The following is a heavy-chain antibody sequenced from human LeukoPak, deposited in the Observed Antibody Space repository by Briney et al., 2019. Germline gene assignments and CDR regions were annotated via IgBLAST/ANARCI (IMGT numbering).Heavy chain of an antibody. D-gene: IGHD6-19*01. CDR1: GFTLSSYA. Sequence: GRSLRLSCAAPGFTLSSYAMHWVRQAPAKGLEWVAVISYDGSHRYYADSVKGQFTISRDNSKNTLYLQMNSLRPEDTAVYYCARRAVAFDYWGQGTLVTVSS. CDR3: ARRAVAFDY. CDR2: ISYDGSHR. J-gene: IGHJ4*02. V-gene: IGHV3-30-3*01.